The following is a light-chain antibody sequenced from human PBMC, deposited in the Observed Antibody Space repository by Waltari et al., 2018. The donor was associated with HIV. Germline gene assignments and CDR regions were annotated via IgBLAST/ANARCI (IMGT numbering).Light chain of an antibody. V-gene: IGKV3-15*01. CDR3: QQYNVRPPVT. J-gene: IGKJ5*01. Sequence: EIVVTQSPVTLSVSPGQRATLSCRSSQSIGNNLAWYQQRPGQPPRLPIYGGSTRATGIPDRFSGSGSGAQFTLTIDGLQSEDFAVDYGQQYNVRPPVTFGQGTRLDIK. CDR1: QSIGNN. CDR2: GGS.